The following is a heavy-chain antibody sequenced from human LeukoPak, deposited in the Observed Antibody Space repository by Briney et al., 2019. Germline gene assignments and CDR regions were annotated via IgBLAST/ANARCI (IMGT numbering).Heavy chain of an antibody. CDR2: ISWNSGSI. V-gene: IGHV3-9*01. J-gene: IGHJ4*02. D-gene: IGHD6-19*01. Sequence: GRSLRLSCAASGFTFDDYAMHWVRQVPGKGLEWVSGISWNSGSIGYADSVKGRFTISRDNAKNSLYLHMDSLSAEDTALYYCAKGKKITVAGLFDCWGQGTLVTVSS. CDR3: AKGKKITVAGLFDC. CDR1: GFTFDDYA.